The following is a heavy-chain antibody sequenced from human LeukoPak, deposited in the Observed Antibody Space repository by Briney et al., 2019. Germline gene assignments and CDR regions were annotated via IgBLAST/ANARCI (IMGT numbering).Heavy chain of an antibody. CDR2: IIPIFGTA. V-gene: IGHV1-69*05. D-gene: IGHD3-3*01. J-gene: IGHJ5*02. CDR1: GGTCSSYA. Sequence: GSSVKVSCKASGGTCSSYAISWVRQAPGQALEWMGRIIPIFGTAKYAQKFQGRVTITTDESTSTAYMELSSLRSEDTAVYYCARSAGWSKNWFDPWGQGTLVTVSS. CDR3: ARSAGWSKNWFDP.